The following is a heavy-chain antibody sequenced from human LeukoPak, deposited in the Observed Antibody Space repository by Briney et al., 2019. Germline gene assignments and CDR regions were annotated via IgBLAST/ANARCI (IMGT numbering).Heavy chain of an antibody. J-gene: IGHJ6*03. CDR2: ISAYNGNT. CDR3: ARRYYYGSGRHIRSGGYYMDV. Sequence: ASVKVSCKASGYTFTSYGISWVRQAPGQGLEWMGWISAYNGNTNYAQKFQGRVTITADESTTTAYMELSSLRSEDTAVYYCARRYYYGSGRHIRSGGYYMDVWGKGTTVTISS. V-gene: IGHV1-18*01. D-gene: IGHD3-10*01. CDR1: GYTFTSYG.